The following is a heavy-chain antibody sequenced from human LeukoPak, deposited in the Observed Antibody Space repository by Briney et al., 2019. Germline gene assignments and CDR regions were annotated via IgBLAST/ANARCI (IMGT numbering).Heavy chain of an antibody. D-gene: IGHD2-15*01. Sequence: SETLSLTCTVSGYSISSGYYWGWIRQPPGKGLEWIGSIHYRGSTNYNPSLKSRVTISVDTSKNQFSLKLSSVTAADTAVYYCARGYCSGGSCYSYYYYNYMDVWGKGTTVTVSS. J-gene: IGHJ6*03. V-gene: IGHV4-38-2*02. CDR3: ARGYCSGGSCYSYYYYNYMDV. CDR1: GYSISSGYY. CDR2: IHYRGST.